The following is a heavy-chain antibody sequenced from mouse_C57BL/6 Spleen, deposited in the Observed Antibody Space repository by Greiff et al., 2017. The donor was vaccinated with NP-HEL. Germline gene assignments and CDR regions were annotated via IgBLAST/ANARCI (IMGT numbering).Heavy chain of an antibody. Sequence: VQLQQSGAELAKPGASVKLSCKASGYTFTSYWMHWVKQRPGQGLEWIGYINPSSGYTKYNQKFKDKATLTAYKSSSTAYMQLSSLTYEDSAVYYCARDYYGSSYGYWGQGTTLTVSS. V-gene: IGHV1-7*01. CDR2: INPSSGYT. J-gene: IGHJ2*01. CDR1: GYTFTSYW. D-gene: IGHD1-1*01. CDR3: ARDYYGSSYGY.